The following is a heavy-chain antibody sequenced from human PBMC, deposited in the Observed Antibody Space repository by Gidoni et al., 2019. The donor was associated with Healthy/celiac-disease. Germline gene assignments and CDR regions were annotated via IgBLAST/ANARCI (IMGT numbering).Heavy chain of an antibody. CDR3: TRVRRITMIVVAGGFDY. J-gene: IGHJ4*02. CDR1: GFTFGDYA. Sequence: EVQLVESGGGLVKPGRSLRLFCTASGFTFGDYAMSWFRQAPGKGLEWVGFIRSKAYGGTTEYAASVKGRFTISRDDSKSIAYLQMNSLKTEDTAVYYCTRVRRITMIVVAGGFDYWGQGTLVTVSS. D-gene: IGHD3-22*01. CDR2: IRSKAYGGTT. V-gene: IGHV3-49*05.